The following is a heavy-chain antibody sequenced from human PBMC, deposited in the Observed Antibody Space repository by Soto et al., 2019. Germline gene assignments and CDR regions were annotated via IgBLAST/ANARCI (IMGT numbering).Heavy chain of an antibody. CDR1: GFTFSSYS. V-gene: IGHV3-21*04. Sequence: PGGSLRLSCAASGFTFSSYSMNWVRQAPGKGLEWVSSISSSSSYIYYADSVKGRFTISRDNAKNSLYLQMNSLRAEDTAVYYCALRVGMTTVTKGNYYYYGMDVWGQGTTVTVSS. D-gene: IGHD4-4*01. J-gene: IGHJ6*02. CDR3: ALRVGMTTVTKGNYYYYGMDV. CDR2: ISSSSSYI.